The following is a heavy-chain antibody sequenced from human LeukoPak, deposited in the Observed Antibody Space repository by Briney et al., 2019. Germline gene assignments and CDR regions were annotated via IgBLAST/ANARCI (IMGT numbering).Heavy chain of an antibody. J-gene: IGHJ4*02. V-gene: IGHV3-20*04. CDR2: INWNRGST. CDR1: GFTFDDYG. Sequence: GRSLRLSCAPSGFTFDDYGMSGGREAPGRGLGWVSGINWNRGSTHYTDSVKGRFTISRDNAKNSLFLQMNSLRAEDTAVYYCARDITGGSGANGGYWGQGTLVTVSS. D-gene: IGHD6-19*01. CDR3: ARDITGGSGANGGY.